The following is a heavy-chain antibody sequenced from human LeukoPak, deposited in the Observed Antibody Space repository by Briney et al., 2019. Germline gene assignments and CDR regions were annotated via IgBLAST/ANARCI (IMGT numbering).Heavy chain of an antibody. CDR1: GFTFSTYS. D-gene: IGHD7-27*01. CDR2: ISSSSSTL. Sequence: PGGSLRLSCAASGFTFSTYSFTWVRLAPGKGLEWVSYISSSSSTLYYADSVKGRFTISRDNSKNTLYLQMNSLRAEDTAVYYCARDGSLGIPYYYMDVWGKGTTVTVSS. V-gene: IGHV3-48*01. CDR3: ARDGSLGIPYYYMDV. J-gene: IGHJ6*03.